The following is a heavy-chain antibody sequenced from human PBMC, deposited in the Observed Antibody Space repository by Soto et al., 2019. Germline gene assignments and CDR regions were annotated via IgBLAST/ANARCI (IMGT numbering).Heavy chain of an antibody. CDR2: INRDGSST. CDR3: AREIVTTGEYYFDS. J-gene: IGHJ4*02. Sequence: GGSLRLSCAASGFTFRSYWMHWVRQAPWKGLVWVSRINRDGSSTSYADSVKGRVTISRDTAKNTLYLQMNSLRAEDTAVYYCAREIVTTGEYYFDSWGLGTLVTVYS. V-gene: IGHV3-74*01. D-gene: IGHD1-1*01. CDR1: GFTFRSYW.